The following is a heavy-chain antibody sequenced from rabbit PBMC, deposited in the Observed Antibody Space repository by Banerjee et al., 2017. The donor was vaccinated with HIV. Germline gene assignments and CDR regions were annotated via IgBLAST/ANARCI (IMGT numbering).Heavy chain of an antibody. CDR3: ARDLAGVTGWNFGL. CDR1: GIDFSSDYV. J-gene: IGHJ4*01. V-gene: IGHV1S45*01. CDR2: IATNRGST. Sequence: QQQLEESGGGLVKPGGTMTLTCKASGIDFSSDYVMCWVRQAPGKGLEWIGCIATNRGSTWYASWAKGRFTISKTSSATVTLQMTSLTAADTATYFCARDLAGVTGWNFGLWGPGTLVTVS. D-gene: IGHD4-1*01.